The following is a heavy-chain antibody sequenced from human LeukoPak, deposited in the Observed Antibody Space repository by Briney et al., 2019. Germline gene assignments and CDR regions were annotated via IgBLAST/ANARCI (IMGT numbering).Heavy chain of an antibody. CDR1: GGTFSSYA. D-gene: IGHD3-22*01. V-gene: IGHV1-69*05. CDR3: ARVAPGHYYSSGHQAHAFDI. J-gene: IGHJ3*02. CDR2: IIPIFGTA. Sequence: SVKVSCTASGGTFSSYAISWVRQAPGQGLEWMGGIIPIFGTANYAQKFQGRVTITTDESTSTAYMELSSLRSEDTAVYYCARVAPGHYYSSGHQAHAFDIWGQGTMVTVSS.